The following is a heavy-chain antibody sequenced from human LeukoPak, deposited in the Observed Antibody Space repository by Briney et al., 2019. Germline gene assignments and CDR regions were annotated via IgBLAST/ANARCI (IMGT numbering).Heavy chain of an antibody. J-gene: IGHJ4*02. V-gene: IGHV3-53*01. Sequence: GGSLRLSCAASGVIVSSNYMSWVRQAPGKGLEWVSVIYSGGSLHYADSVKGRFTISRDTSKNTLYLQMNSLRAEDTAVYYCARKSGYSFGFDYLDTWGQGTLVTVSS. CDR1: GVIVSSNY. CDR3: ARKSGYSFGFDYLDT. D-gene: IGHD5-18*01. CDR2: IYSGGSL.